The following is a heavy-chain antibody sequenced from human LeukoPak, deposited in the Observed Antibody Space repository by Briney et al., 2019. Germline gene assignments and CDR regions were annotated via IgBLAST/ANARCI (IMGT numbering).Heavy chain of an antibody. J-gene: IGHJ4*02. CDR3: SRVVQDVTGADY. CDR2: IYSGGST. V-gene: IGHV3-53*01. Sequence: GGSLRLSCAASGFTVSSNYMSWVRQAPGKGLEWVSVIYSGGSTYYADSVKGRFTISRDNAKNSLYLQMNSLRAEDTAVYYCSRVVQDVTGADYWGQGALVIVSS. D-gene: IGHD2-21*02. CDR1: GFTVSSNY.